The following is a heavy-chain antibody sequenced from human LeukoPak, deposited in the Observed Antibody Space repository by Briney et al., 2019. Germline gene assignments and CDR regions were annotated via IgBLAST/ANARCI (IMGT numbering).Heavy chain of an antibody. J-gene: IGHJ3*02. D-gene: IGHD6-13*01. Sequence: GGSLRLSCAASGFTFDDYAMYWVRQAPGKGLEWVSGITWNSITIGYTDSVKGRFTISRDNAKNSLYLQMNSLRVEDTALYYCAKDMASLRSSSGPGASFDIWGQGTMVTVSS. CDR3: AKDMASLRSSSGPGASFDI. V-gene: IGHV3-9*01. CDR1: GFTFDDYA. CDR2: ITWNSITI.